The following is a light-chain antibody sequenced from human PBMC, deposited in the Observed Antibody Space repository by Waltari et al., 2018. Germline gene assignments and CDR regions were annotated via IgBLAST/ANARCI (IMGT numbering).Light chain of an antibody. V-gene: IGKV1-39*01. CDR3: QQSYSTPIT. CDR1: QSISSY. CDR2: AAS. Sequence: DIQMTQSPSSLSASVGDRVTITCRASQSISSYLNWYQQKPGKTPKLRIYAASSLQSGVPSRFSGSGSGTDFTLTISSLQPEDFATYYCQQSYSTPITFGPGTKVDIK. J-gene: IGKJ3*01.